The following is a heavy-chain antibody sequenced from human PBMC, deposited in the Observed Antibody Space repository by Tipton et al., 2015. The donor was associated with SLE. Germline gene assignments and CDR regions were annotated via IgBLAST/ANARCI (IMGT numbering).Heavy chain of an antibody. CDR3: ARDAIPLPGYFYYGMDV. D-gene: IGHD2-2*02. CDR2: IYYSGST. J-gene: IGHJ6*02. Sequence: TLSLTCTVSGGSISSYYWSWIRQPPGKGLEWIGYIYYSGSTNYNPSLKSRVTISVDTSKNQFSLKLSSVTAADTAVYYCARDAIPLPGYFYYGMDVWGQGTTVTVSS. V-gene: IGHV4-59*01. CDR1: GGSISSYY.